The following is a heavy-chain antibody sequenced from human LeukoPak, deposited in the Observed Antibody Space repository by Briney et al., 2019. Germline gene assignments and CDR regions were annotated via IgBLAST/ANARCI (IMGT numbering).Heavy chain of an antibody. J-gene: IGHJ5*02. D-gene: IGHD3-10*01. CDR1: EGTFSSYT. CDR3: ARDGGYYGSGRDPQGWFDP. Sequence: SVKVSCKASEGTFSSYTISWVRQAPGQGLEWMGRIIPILGIANYAQKFQGRVTITADKSTSTAYMELSSLRSEDTAVYYCARDGGYYGSGRDPQGWFDPWGQGTLVTVSS. CDR2: IIPILGIA. V-gene: IGHV1-69*04.